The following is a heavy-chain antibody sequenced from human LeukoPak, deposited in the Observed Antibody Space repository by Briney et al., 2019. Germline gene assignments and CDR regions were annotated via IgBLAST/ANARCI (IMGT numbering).Heavy chain of an antibody. V-gene: IGHV3-21*01. CDR2: ISSSSTYI. D-gene: IGHD3-22*01. CDR3: ARDYYDSSGYAFDP. Sequence: GGSLRLSCAASGFTFSSYAMSWVRQAPGKGLEWVSSISSSSTYIYYADSVKGRFTISRDNAKNSLYLQMNSLRAEDTAVYYCARDYYDSSGYAFDPWGQGTLVTVSS. CDR1: GFTFSSYA. J-gene: IGHJ5*02.